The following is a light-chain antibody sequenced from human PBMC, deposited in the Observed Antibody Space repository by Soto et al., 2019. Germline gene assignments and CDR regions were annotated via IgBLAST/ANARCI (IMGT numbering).Light chain of an antibody. CDR2: DVS. Sequence: QSALTQPRSVSGSPGQSVTISCTGTSSDVGAYNYVSWYHQHPGKAPKLLIYDVSQRPSGVPDRFSGSKSGNTASLIISGLQTEDEADYYCCSYAGSYTLLFGGGTQLTVL. J-gene: IGLJ2*01. CDR1: SSDVGAYNY. V-gene: IGLV2-11*01. CDR3: CSYAGSYTLL.